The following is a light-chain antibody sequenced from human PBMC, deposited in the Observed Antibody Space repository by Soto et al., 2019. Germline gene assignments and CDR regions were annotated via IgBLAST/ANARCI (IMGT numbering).Light chain of an antibody. CDR1: SSDVGGYNY. CDR3: RSFTSSSTQV. CDR2: EVT. J-gene: IGLJ2*01. V-gene: IGLV2-14*01. Sequence: QSVLTQPAFVSGSPGQSITISCTGTSSDVGGYNYVSWYQQHPGKAPKLMIFEVTNRPSGVSNRFSGSKSGNTASLTISGLQSEDEDDYYCRSFTSSSTQVFGGGTKLTVL.